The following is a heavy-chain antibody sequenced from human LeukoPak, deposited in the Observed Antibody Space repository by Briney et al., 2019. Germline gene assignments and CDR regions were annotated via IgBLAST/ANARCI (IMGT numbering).Heavy chain of an antibody. CDR3: ARAESFRGSWFDP. V-gene: IGHV4-39*07. CDR2: IYYSGST. D-gene: IGHD1-26*01. CDR1: GGSISSSSYY. Sequence: SGTLSLTCTVSGGSISSSSYYWGWIRQPPGKGLEWIGSIYYSGSTYYDPSLKSRVSISVDTSKNQFSLKLSSVTAADTAVYYCARAESFRGSWFDPWGQGTLVTVSS. J-gene: IGHJ5*02.